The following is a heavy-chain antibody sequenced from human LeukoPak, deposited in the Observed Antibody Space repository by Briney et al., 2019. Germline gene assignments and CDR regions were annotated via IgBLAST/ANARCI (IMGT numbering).Heavy chain of an antibody. CDR2: ISGSGGTT. D-gene: IGHD6-19*01. Sequence: GGTLRLSCAASGFTFSSYGMSWVRQAPGKGLEWVSIISGSGGTTYYADSVKGRFTISRDNSKNTLYLQMNSLRAEDTAVCYCAKDVGYSSGGFYYLNYWGQGTRVTVSS. J-gene: IGHJ4*02. CDR3: AKDVGYSSGGFYYLNY. V-gene: IGHV3-23*01. CDR1: GFTFSSYG.